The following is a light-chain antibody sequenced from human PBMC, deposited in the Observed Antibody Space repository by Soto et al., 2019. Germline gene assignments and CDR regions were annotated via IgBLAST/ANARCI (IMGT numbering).Light chain of an antibody. CDR1: QSVFHSANNMNY. J-gene: IGKJ2*01. CDR3: QQFYNTPPYT. Sequence: DTVMTQSPDSLAVSLGERATINCKSSQSVFHSANNMNYLAWYQQKPGQSPKLLISWASIRDSGGPDRFSGSRPGTDFTLTINSLQAEDAAVYYCQQFYNTPPYTFGQGTRLEIK. CDR2: WAS. V-gene: IGKV4-1*01.